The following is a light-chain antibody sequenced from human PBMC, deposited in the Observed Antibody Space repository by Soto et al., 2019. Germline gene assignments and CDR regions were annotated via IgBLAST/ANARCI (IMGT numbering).Light chain of an antibody. CDR3: QQYDDLPYT. V-gene: IGKV1-33*01. Sequence: DLQMTQSPSSLSASVGDRITIACQASHDINNYLSWFQQKPGKAPRLLIYDASNLEAGVPSRFSGSGSXXXXXFTINSLQPEDXATYFCQQYDDLPYTFGQGTNLEIK. J-gene: IGKJ2*01. CDR2: DAS. CDR1: HDINNY.